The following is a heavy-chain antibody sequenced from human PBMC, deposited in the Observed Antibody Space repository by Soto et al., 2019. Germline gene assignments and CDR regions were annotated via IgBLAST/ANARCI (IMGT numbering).Heavy chain of an antibody. Sequence: QLQLQESGPGLVKPSGTLSLTCGVSGGSLSTPVWWSWVRLPPGKGLEWIGEVFHSGSANYNPSLPSRVTISLDKSTNQLSLRLSSVTAADTAVYYCARKAWTRLDYWGQGALVTVSS. D-gene: IGHD1-1*01. J-gene: IGHJ4*02. CDR1: GGSLSTPVW. CDR3: ARKAWTRLDY. V-gene: IGHV4-4*02. CDR2: VFHSGSA.